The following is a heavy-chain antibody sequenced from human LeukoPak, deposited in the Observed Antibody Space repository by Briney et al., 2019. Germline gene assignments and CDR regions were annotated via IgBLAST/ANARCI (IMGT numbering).Heavy chain of an antibody. CDR3: SRSQFDY. J-gene: IGHJ4*02. CDR2: INGDGTMT. V-gene: IGHV3-74*01. CDR1: GFAFSSYW. Sequence: GGSLRLSCAPSGFAFSSYWMLWVRQVPGKGLVWVSRINGDGTMTNYADFAKGRFTISRDNTKNILYLQMNDLRVDDSAIYYCSRSQFDYWGQGVLVTVSS.